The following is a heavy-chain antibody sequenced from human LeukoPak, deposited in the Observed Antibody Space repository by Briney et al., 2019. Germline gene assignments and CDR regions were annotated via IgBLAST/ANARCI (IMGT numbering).Heavy chain of an antibody. J-gene: IGHJ4*02. D-gene: IGHD3-10*02. Sequence: GGSLRLSCATSGFTFTNYAFNWVRQAPGKGLEWVSSVSNGGGTIYYADSVKGRFPISRDNAKNSVFLQINSLRAEDTAIYYCARDSYMFGSDYWGQGTLVTVSS. CDR1: GFTFTNYA. CDR2: VSNGGGTI. V-gene: IGHV3-48*03. CDR3: ARDSYMFGSDY.